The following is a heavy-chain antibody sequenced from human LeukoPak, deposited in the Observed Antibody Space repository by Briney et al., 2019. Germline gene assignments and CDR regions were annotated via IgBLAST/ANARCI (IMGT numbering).Heavy chain of an antibody. Sequence: GASVKVSCKASGYTFTGYYMHWVRQAPGQGLEWMGWINPNSGGTNYAQKFQGRVTMTRDTSISTAYMELSRLRSDDTAVYYCARLYSSGWTSVYFDLWGRGTLATVSS. CDR3: ARLYSSGWTSVYFDL. V-gene: IGHV1-2*02. J-gene: IGHJ2*01. D-gene: IGHD6-19*01. CDR1: GYTFTGYY. CDR2: INPNSGGT.